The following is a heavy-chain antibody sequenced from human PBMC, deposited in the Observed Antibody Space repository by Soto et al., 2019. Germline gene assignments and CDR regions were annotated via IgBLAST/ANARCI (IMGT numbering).Heavy chain of an antibody. Sequence: EVQLVESGGDLVQPGRSLRLSCAASGLTFDDYAMHWVRQVPGKGLQWVSGLSWNGVTIGYAASVKGRSTTSRDNAKKSLYLHMAGLSPDDTAFCSCAASRASVSSASSGFPAGMDVWGLGTTVTVS. D-gene: IGHD3-22*01. CDR2: LSWNGVTI. CDR3: AASRASVSSASSGFPAGMDV. V-gene: IGHV3-9*01. CDR1: GLTFDDYA. J-gene: IGHJ6*02.